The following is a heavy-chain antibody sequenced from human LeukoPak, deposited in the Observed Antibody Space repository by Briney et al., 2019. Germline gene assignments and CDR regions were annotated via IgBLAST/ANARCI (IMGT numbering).Heavy chain of an antibody. CDR1: GFTFSSYA. J-gene: IGHJ3*02. CDR3: TKDRPHFIVVIPAAIEGAFDI. CDR2: ISYDGSNK. D-gene: IGHD2-2*01. V-gene: IGHV3-30-3*01. Sequence: GGSLRLSCAASGFTFSSYAMHWVRQAPGKGLEWVAVISYDGSNKYYADSVKGRFTISRDNSKNTLYLQMNSLRAEDTAVYYCTKDRPHFIVVIPAAIEGAFDIWGHGTMVTVSS.